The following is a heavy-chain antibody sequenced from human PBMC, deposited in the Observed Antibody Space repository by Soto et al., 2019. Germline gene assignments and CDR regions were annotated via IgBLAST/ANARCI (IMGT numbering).Heavy chain of an antibody. CDR2: IIPVLGRA. V-gene: IGHV1-69*01. Sequence: QVQLVQSGAEVKKPGSSVKVSCKASGGTFDTFAFSWVRQAPGQGLEWLGGIIPVLGRANYAQRFQDRVSASADGSTSTAFMELSSLNSDDTAVYYCARGPWTQEGPKHYFDFWGQGTLVTVSS. J-gene: IGHJ4*02. D-gene: IGHD5-18*01. CDR3: ARGPWTQEGPKHYFDF. CDR1: GGTFDTFA.